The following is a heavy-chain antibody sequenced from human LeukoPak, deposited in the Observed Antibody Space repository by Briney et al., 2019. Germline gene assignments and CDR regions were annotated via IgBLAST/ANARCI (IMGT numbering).Heavy chain of an antibody. CDR1: GGTFSSYA. J-gene: IGHJ4*02. V-gene: IGHV1-69*05. D-gene: IGHD1-1*01. CDR3: ARGPELERFDY. CDR2: IIPIFGTA. Sequence: SVKVSCKTSGGTFSSYAISWVRQAPGQGLEWMGGIIPIFGTANYAQKFQGRVTITTDESTSTAYMELSSPRSEDTAVYYCARGPELERFDYWGQGTLVTVSS.